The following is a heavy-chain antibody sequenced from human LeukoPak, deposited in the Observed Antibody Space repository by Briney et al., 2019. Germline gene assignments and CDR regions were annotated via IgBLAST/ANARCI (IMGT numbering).Heavy chain of an antibody. CDR2: IYYSGST. J-gene: IGHJ4*02. V-gene: IGHV4-39*01. D-gene: IGHD4-17*01. CDR1: GGSFNNYY. CDR3: ARHYRYGTPG. Sequence: SETLSLTCAVYGGSFNNYYWSWIRQPPGKGLEWIGSIYYSGSTYYNPSLKSRVTISVDTSKNQFSLKLSSVTAADTAVYYCARHYRYGTPGWGQGTLVTVSS.